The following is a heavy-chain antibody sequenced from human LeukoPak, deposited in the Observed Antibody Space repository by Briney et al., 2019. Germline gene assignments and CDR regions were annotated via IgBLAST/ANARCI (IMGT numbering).Heavy chain of an antibody. CDR2: ISSSSSTI. CDR1: GFTFSSYS. D-gene: IGHD6-6*01. Sequence: PAGSLRLSCAASGFTFSSYSMNWVRQAPGKGLEWVSYISSSSSTIYYADSVKGRFTISRDNAKNSLHLQMNSLRAEDTAVYYCARVAARGSDYWGQGTLVTVTS. V-gene: IGHV3-48*01. CDR3: ARVAARGSDY. J-gene: IGHJ4*02.